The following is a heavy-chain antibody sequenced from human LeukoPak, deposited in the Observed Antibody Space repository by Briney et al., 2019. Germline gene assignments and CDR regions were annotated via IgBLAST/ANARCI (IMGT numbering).Heavy chain of an antibody. CDR1: GFTFSSYG. Sequence: GGSLRLSCAASGFTFSSYGMHWVRQAPGKGLEWVTVISYDGSNKYYADSVKGRFTISRDNSKNTLYLQMNSLRVEDTAVYYCATYSTRNAREFQSWGQGTLVTVSS. CDR3: ATYSTRNAREFQS. V-gene: IGHV3-30*03. CDR2: ISYDGSNK. J-gene: IGHJ1*01. D-gene: IGHD4-11*01.